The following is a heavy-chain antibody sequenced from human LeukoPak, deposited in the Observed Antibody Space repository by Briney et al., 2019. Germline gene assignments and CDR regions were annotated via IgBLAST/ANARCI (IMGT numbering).Heavy chain of an antibody. CDR3: ARDGHGGPEGSLLWFGEPLTFDY. CDR1: GYTFTSYG. CDR2: ISAYNGNT. V-gene: IGHV1-18*01. J-gene: IGHJ4*02. D-gene: IGHD3-10*01. Sequence: ASVKVSCKASGYTFTSYGISWVRQAPGQGLEWMGWISAYNGNTNYAQKLQGRVTMTTDTSTSTAYMELRSLRSDDTAVYYCARDGHGGPEGSLLWFGEPLTFDYWGQGTLVTVSS.